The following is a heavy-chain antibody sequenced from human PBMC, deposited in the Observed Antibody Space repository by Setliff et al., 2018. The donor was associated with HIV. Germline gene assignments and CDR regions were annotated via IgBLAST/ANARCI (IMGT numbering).Heavy chain of an antibody. J-gene: IGHJ3*02. D-gene: IGHD3-22*01. CDR2: IKSKTDGGTT. V-gene: IGHV3-15*01. CDR3: TTDPPVVSPDAFDI. Sequence: PGGSLRLSCAASGFTFSNAWMSWVRQAPGKGLEWVGRIKSKTDGGTTDYATPVKGRFTISRDDSKNTLYLQMNSLKTEDTAVYYCTTDPPVVSPDAFDIWGQGTMVTVSS. CDR1: GFTFSNAW.